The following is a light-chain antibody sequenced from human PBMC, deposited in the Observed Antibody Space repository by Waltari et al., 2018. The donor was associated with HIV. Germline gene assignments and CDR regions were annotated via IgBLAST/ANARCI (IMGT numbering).Light chain of an antibody. Sequence: DIQMTQSPSSLSASVGDRVTITCRASQSIRNYLNWYQQRPGKAPNLLIYAASSLQSGVPSRFSASGFRTDFTLTISSLQPEDFATYYCQQSYSTPRTFGQGTKVDIK. V-gene: IGKV1-39*01. CDR3: QQSYSTPRT. CDR1: QSIRNY. CDR2: AAS. J-gene: IGKJ1*01.